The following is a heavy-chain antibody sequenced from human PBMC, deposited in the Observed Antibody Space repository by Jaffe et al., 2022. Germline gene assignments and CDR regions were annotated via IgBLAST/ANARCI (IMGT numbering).Heavy chain of an antibody. CDR2: ISSSSSTI. Sequence: EVQLVESGGGLVQPGGSLRLSCAASGFTFSSYSMNWVRQAPGKGLEWVSYISSSSSTIYYADSVKGRFTISRDNAKNSLYLQMNSLRAEDTAVYYCARIASPPAAGTFWWFDPWGQGTLVTVSS. CDR3: ARIASPPAAGTFWWFDP. J-gene: IGHJ5*02. D-gene: IGHD6-13*01. CDR1: GFTFSSYS. V-gene: IGHV3-48*01.